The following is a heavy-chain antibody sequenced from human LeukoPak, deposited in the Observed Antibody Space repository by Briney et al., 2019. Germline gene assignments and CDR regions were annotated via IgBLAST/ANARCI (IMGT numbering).Heavy chain of an antibody. CDR3: ARELTRASSV. V-gene: IGHV3-23*01. J-gene: IGHJ6*02. CDR2: IIGSGAGT. CDR1: GFTFSIYA. Sequence: GGSLRLSCTASGFTFSIYAMSWVRQAPGKGLEWVSSIIGSGAGTYYADSVKGRFTVSRDNSKNTLYLQMNSLRAEDTAVYYCARELTRASSVWGQGTTVTVSS. D-gene: IGHD3-16*01.